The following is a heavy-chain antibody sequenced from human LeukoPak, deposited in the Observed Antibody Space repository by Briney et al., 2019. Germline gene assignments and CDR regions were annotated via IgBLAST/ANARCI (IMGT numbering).Heavy chain of an antibody. V-gene: IGHV1-58*02. CDR1: GFTFTSSA. D-gene: IGHD6-19*01. J-gene: IGHJ6*03. CDR2: IVVGSGNT. Sequence: GTSVKVSCKASGFTFTSSAMQWVRQARGQRLEWIGWIVVGSGNTNYAQKFQERVTITRDMSTSTAYMELSSLRSEDTAVYYCAAGPVRGGYYYMDVWGKGTTVTASS. CDR3: AAGPVRGGYYYMDV.